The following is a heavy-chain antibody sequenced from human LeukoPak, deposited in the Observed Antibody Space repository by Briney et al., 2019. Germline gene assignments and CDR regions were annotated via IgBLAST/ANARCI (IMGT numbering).Heavy chain of an antibody. J-gene: IGHJ6*03. CDR3: ARLKAAMVRGVIITPSYYYYMDV. Sequence: SETLSLTCTVSGYSISSGYYWGWIRQPPGKGLEWIGSIYHSGRTFYNPSLKSRVTISVDTSKNQFSLKLSSVTAADTAVYYCARLKAAMVRGVIITPSYYYYMDVWGKGTTVTISS. CDR2: IYHSGRT. V-gene: IGHV4-38-2*02. CDR1: GYSISSGYY. D-gene: IGHD3-10*01.